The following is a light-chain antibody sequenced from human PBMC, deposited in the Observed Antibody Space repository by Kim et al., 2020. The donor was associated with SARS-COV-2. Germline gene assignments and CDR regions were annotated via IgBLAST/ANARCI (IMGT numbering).Light chain of an antibody. Sequence: PGEKATPSCRTSQSVSNNYLAWYQQKPGQAPRLLIYGTSSRATGIPDRFSGSGSGTDFTLTISRLEPEDFAVFYCQQYDTSPWTFGQGTKVDIK. CDR3: QQYDTSPWT. J-gene: IGKJ1*01. CDR1: QSVSNNY. CDR2: GTS. V-gene: IGKV3-20*01.